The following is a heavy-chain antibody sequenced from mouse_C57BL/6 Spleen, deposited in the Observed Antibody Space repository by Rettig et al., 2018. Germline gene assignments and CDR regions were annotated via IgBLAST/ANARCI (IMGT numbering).Heavy chain of an antibody. CDR3: ARDYDGSSCVDY. Sequence: RPCPGLEWIGNINPNSGSNNYNEKFKNKATLTVDKSSSTAYMQLNSLTSEDSAVYYCARDYDGSSCVDYWGQGTTLTVSS. J-gene: IGHJ2*01. D-gene: IGHD1-1*01. CDR2: INPNSGSN. V-gene: IGHV1-53*01.